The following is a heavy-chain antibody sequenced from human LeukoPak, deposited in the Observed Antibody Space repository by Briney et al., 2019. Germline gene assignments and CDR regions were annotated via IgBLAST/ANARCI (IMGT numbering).Heavy chain of an antibody. CDR3: ARAAAIGPPDAFDI. D-gene: IGHD5-18*01. Sequence: GGSLRLSCAASGFTFSSYAMHWVRQAPGKGLEWVAAISYDGSNKYSVKGRFTISRDNSKNTLYLQMNSLRAEDTAVYYCARAAAIGPPDAFDIWGQGTMVTVSS. J-gene: IGHJ3*02. CDR2: ISYDGSNK. CDR1: GFTFSSYA. V-gene: IGHV3-30*04.